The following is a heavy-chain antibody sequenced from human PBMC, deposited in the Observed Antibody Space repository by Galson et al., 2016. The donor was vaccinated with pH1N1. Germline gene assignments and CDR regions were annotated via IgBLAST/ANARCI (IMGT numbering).Heavy chain of an antibody. CDR1: GGTFSSNT. V-gene: IGHV1-69*13. Sequence: SVKVSCKASGGTFSSNTVSWVRQAPGHGLEWVGRIVPILGTITYPQKFQGRVTITADESTSTGFLELSSLRSQDTAIYYCAIMPRYYFDSSGYYFPWGQGPLVIVSS. CDR2: IVPILGTI. CDR3: AIMPRYYFDSSGYYFP. J-gene: IGHJ5*02. D-gene: IGHD3-22*01.